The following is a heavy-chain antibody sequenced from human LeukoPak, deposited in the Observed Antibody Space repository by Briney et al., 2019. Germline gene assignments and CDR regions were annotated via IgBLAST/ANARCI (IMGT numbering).Heavy chain of an antibody. Sequence: SETLSLTCTVSGGSISSYYWSWIRQPPGKGLEWIGYIYYSGSTNYNPSLKSRVTISVDTSKNQFSLKLSSVTAADTAVYYCARGSPYDFWSGYNWFDPWGQGTLVTVSS. D-gene: IGHD3-3*01. CDR1: GGSISSYY. J-gene: IGHJ5*02. V-gene: IGHV4-59*01. CDR3: ARGSPYDFWSGYNWFDP. CDR2: IYYSGST.